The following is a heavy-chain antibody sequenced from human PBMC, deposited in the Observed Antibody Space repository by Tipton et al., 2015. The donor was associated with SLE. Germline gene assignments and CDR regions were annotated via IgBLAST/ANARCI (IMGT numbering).Heavy chain of an antibody. V-gene: IGHV3-74*02. Sequence: QLVQSGGGLVQPGGSLRLSCAASGFTFSSYWMHWVRQAPGKGLVWVSRIFSDGSRTTYADSVQGRFTISRDNAKNTLYLLLNSLRAEDTAVYYCARGDYVGYYLDYWGQGTLVTVSA. D-gene: IGHD3-10*02. J-gene: IGHJ4*02. CDR2: IFSDGSRT. CDR1: GFTFSSYW. CDR3: ARGDYVGYYLDY.